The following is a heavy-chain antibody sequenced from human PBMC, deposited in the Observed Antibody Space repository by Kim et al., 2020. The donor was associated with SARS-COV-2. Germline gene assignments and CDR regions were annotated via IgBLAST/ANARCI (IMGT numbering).Heavy chain of an antibody. D-gene: IGHD6-13*01. J-gene: IGHJ4*02. V-gene: IGHV3-11*01. CDR3: ARVLAGSSSWYYFDH. Sequence: APVRGRFSIARDNGKNSLYLQMNSLRAEDTAVYYCARVLAGSSSWYYFDHWGQGTLVTVSS.